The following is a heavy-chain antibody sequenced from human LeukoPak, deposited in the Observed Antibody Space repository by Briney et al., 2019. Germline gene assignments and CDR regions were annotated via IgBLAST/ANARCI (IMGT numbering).Heavy chain of an antibody. CDR3: ARDREQYYYGVFDI. V-gene: IGHV1-18*01. Sequence: GASVKVSCKASGYTFTSYGISWVRQAPGQGLEWMGWISAYNGNTNYAQKLQGRVTMTTDTSTLTAYMELRSLRSDDTAVYYCARDREQYYYGVFDIWGQGTMVTVSS. D-gene: IGHD3-10*01. J-gene: IGHJ3*02. CDR2: ISAYNGNT. CDR1: GYTFTSYG.